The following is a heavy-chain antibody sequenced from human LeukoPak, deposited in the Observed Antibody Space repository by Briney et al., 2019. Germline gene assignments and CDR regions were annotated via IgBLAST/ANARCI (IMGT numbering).Heavy chain of an antibody. CDR2: FDPEDGET. CDR1: GYTLTELS. D-gene: IGHD3-3*01. CDR3: ATWDDFWSGPNY. V-gene: IGHV1-24*01. J-gene: IGHJ4*02. Sequence: GASVKVSCKVSGYTLTELSMHWVRQAPGKGLERMGGFDPEDGETIYAQKFQGRVTMTEDTSTDTAYMELSSLRSEDTAVYYCATWDDFWSGPNYWGQGTPVTVSS.